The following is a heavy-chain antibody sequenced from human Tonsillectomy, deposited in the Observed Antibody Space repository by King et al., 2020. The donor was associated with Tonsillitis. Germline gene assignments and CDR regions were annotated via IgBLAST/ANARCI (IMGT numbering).Heavy chain of an antibody. CDR1: EYSFTKYY. D-gene: IGHD3-22*01. CDR3: ASGYYDDSSGEAWFDP. CDR2: INPSGGSA. J-gene: IGHJ5*02. Sequence: VQLVESGAEVQKPGAAVKISCKASEYSFTKYYFHWVRQAPGQGLEWMGIINPSGGSARYAQKFQGRLSMTRDTPTSTLYMELSSLRSDDTAVYYCASGYYDDSSGEAWFDPWGQGTLVTVSS. V-gene: IGHV1-46*03.